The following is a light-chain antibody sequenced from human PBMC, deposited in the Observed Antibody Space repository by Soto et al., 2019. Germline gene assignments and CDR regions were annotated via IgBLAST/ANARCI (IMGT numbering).Light chain of an antibody. J-gene: IGKJ1*01. Sequence: DIQMTQSPSTLSASVGDRVTITCRASQSISSWLAWYQQKPGKAPKLLIYDASSLESGVPSRFSGSGSGTDFTLTISCLQSEDFATYYCQQSYSTPPWTFGQGTKVDIK. V-gene: IGKV1-5*01. CDR3: QQSYSTPPWT. CDR1: QSISSW. CDR2: DAS.